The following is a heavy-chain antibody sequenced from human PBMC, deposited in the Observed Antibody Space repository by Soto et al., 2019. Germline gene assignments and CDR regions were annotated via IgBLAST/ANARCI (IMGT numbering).Heavy chain of an antibody. CDR1: GYTFTSFY. CDR2: INPSGTTT. V-gene: IGHV1-46*01. CDR3: AKPQIARHYYYGMEV. Sequence: QVQLVQSGAEVKKPGASVKVSCKASGYTFTSFYMHWVRQAPGQGLEWMGIINPSGTTTEYAQKFQGRVTMNRDTSTSTYYMEQSSLTSEDTAVYYCAKPQIARHYYYGMEVWGQGTAVTVSS. J-gene: IGHJ6*02.